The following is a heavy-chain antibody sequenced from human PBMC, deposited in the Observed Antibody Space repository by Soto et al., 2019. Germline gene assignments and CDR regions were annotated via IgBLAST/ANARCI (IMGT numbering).Heavy chain of an antibody. D-gene: IGHD3-10*01. Sequence: GGSLRLSCAASGFTFSSYTMSWVRQAPGKGLEWVSAISGSGGSTYYADSVKGRFTISRDNSKNTLYLQMNSLRAEDTAVYYCAKAGGVGPTDYYYYMDVWGKGTTVTVSS. V-gene: IGHV3-23*01. CDR3: AKAGGVGPTDYYYYMDV. CDR2: ISGSGGST. J-gene: IGHJ6*03. CDR1: GFTFSSYT.